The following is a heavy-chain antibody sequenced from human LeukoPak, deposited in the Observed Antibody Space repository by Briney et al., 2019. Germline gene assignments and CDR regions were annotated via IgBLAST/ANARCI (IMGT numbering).Heavy chain of an antibody. CDR1: GYTFIGYY. D-gene: IGHD3-10*01. CDR2: ISAYNGNT. J-gene: IGHJ4*02. V-gene: IGHV1-18*04. CDR3: ARSVYGRGDY. Sequence: ASVKVSCKASGYTFIGYYMHWVRQAPGQGVEWMGWISAYNGNTNYAQKLQGRVTMTTDTSTSTAYMELRSLRSDDTAVYYCARSVYGRGDYWGQGTLVTVSS.